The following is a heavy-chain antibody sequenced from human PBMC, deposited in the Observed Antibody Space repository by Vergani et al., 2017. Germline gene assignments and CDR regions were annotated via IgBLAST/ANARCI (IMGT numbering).Heavy chain of an antibody. V-gene: IGHV1-69*14. CDR3: AGGFRGMYQRLYFDY. Sequence: QVQLVQSGAEVKKPGSSVKVSCKASGGTFSSYAIRWVRQAPGQGLEWMGRIIPIFGTANHAQKFQGRVTITADKSTSTAYMELSSLRSEDTAVYYCAGGFRGMYQRLYFDYWGQGTLVTVSS. CDR2: IIPIFGTA. D-gene: IGHD2-2*01. CDR1: GGTFSSYA. J-gene: IGHJ4*02.